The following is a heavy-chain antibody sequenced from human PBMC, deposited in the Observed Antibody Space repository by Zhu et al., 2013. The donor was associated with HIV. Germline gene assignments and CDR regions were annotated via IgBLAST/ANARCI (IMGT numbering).Heavy chain of an antibody. CDR1: SSIINDMY. J-gene: IGHJ3*01. D-gene: IGHD1-26*01. Sequence: QVQLVQSGTEVKKPGTSVRLSCRASSSIINDMYVNWVRLVPREGLEWMGWINPKSGATNSARRLHDRVTMTTNTSINTVYMELRGLLYDDTGLYFCASDLWEKALDVWGPGTVVTVSS. CDR2: INPKSGAT. V-gene: IGHV1-2*02. CDR3: ASDLWEKALDV.